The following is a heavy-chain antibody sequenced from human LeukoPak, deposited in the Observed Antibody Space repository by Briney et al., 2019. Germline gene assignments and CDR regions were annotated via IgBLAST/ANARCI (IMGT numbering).Heavy chain of an antibody. D-gene: IGHD2-15*01. J-gene: IGHJ4*02. CDR2: VDSDGTST. CDR3: ARGYCSGGSCYRPFDY. V-gene: IGHV3-74*01. Sequence: PGGSLRLSCAASGFTFSSYGMHWVRQAPGKGLVWVSRVDSDGTSTSYADSVKGRFTISRDNAKNTLYLQMNSLRAEDTAVYYCARGYCSGGSCYRPFDYWGQGTLVTVSS. CDR1: GFTFSSYG.